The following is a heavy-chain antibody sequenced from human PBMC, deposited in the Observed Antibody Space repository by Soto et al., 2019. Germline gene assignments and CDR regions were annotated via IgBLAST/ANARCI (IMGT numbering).Heavy chain of an antibody. CDR1: GFTFEDYA. CDR3: VRSKGGYSYGTPFDY. D-gene: IGHD5-18*01. J-gene: IGHJ4*02. V-gene: IGHV3-9*01. CDR2: FSWNSGNI. Sequence: EVQLEESGGALVQPGRSLRLSCAASGFTFEDYAMHWVRQVLGKGLEWFSSFSWNSGNIGYADSVTGRFTTSRDNAKNSLYLQMNSLRPEDTALYYCVRSKGGYSYGTPFDYWGQGTLVTVSS.